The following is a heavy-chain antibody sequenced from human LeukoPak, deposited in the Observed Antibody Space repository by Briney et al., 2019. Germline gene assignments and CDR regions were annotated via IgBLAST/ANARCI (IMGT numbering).Heavy chain of an antibody. CDR1: GDSVSNNIAT. Sequence: KISQTLSLTCAISGDSVSNNIATWNWVRQSPSRGLEWLGRTYYRSRWGNDYAISVKGRITINPDTSRNQFSLQLNSVTPEDTAVYYCAKVSGSGGTKYQPFDYWGQGTLVTVSS. CDR2: TYYRSRWGN. D-gene: IGHD2-15*01. V-gene: IGHV6-1*01. CDR3: AKVSGSGGTKYQPFDY. J-gene: IGHJ4*02.